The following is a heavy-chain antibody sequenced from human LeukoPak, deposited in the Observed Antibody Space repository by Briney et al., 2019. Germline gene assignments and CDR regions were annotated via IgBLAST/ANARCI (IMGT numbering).Heavy chain of an antibody. CDR1: GDSISSSSYF. V-gene: IGHV4-39*01. CDR2: IYYSGST. CDR3: ARPARDYYYEISGYWFAYDV. D-gene: IGHD3-22*01. J-gene: IGHJ6*04. Sequence: SETLSLLCSVSGDSISSSSYFWGWIRQPPGKGLEWIGSIYYSGSTYYNPSLKSRVTISVDTSKNQFSLKLSSVTAADTAVYYCARPARDYYYEISGYWFAYDVWGKGTTVTVSS.